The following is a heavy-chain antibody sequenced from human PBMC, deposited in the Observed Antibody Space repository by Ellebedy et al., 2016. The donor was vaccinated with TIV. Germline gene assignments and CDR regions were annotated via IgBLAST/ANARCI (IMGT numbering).Heavy chain of an antibody. D-gene: IGHD2-8*01. CDR2: ISGSGGST. Sequence: GESLKISXAASGFTFSSYAMSWVRQAPGKGLEWVSAISGSGGSTYYADSVKGRFTISRDNSKNTLYLQMNSLRAEDTAVYYCAKDKGVKGYYYGMDVWGQGTTVTVSS. CDR1: GFTFSSYA. CDR3: AKDKGVKGYYYGMDV. V-gene: IGHV3-23*01. J-gene: IGHJ6*02.